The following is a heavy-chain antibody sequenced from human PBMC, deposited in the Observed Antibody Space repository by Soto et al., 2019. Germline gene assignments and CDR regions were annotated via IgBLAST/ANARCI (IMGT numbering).Heavy chain of an antibody. D-gene: IGHD1-1*01. CDR2: IIPLFGTP. V-gene: IGHV1-69*01. CDR3: ARDGTIQMANFDF. Sequence: QVLLVQSGAEVKKPGSSVKVSCTSSGGPFSSYGISWVRQVPGQGLEWLGGIIPLFGTPSYARNIQDRLTITADESTTTAYMESSSLTSEDTAIYFCARDGTIQMANFDFWGQGNLVTVSS. J-gene: IGHJ4*02. CDR1: GGPFSSYG.